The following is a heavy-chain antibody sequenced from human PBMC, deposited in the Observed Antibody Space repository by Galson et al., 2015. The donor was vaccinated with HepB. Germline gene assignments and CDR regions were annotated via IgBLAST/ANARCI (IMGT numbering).Heavy chain of an antibody. Sequence: SLRLSCAASGFTVSSNYMSWVRQAPGKGLEWVSVIYSGGSTYYADSVKGRFTISRDNSKSTLYLQMNSLKVEDAAVYYCALSSGTYLYFDYWGRGTLVTVSS. V-gene: IGHV3-53*01. J-gene: IGHJ4*02. D-gene: IGHD3-10*01. CDR2: IYSGGST. CDR1: GFTVSSNY. CDR3: ALSSGTYLYFDY.